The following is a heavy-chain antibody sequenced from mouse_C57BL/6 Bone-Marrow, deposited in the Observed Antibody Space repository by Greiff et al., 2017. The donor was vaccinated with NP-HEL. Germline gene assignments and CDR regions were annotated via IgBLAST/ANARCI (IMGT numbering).Heavy chain of an antibody. Sequence: EVHLVESGGGLVQPGGSLSLSCAASGFTFTDYYMSWVRQPPGKALEWLGFIRNKANGYTTEYSASVKGRFTISRDNSQSILYLQMNALRAEDSATYYCARYGTTDPWFAYWGQGTLVTVSA. CDR2: IRNKANGYTT. J-gene: IGHJ3*01. CDR1: GFTFTDYY. V-gene: IGHV7-3*01. CDR3: ARYGTTDPWFAY. D-gene: IGHD1-1*01.